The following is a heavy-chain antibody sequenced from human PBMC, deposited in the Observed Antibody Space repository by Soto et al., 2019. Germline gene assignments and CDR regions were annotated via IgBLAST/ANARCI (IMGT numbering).Heavy chain of an antibody. CDR2: ISHSGKSI. CDR3: TRRASGACEV. CDR1: GFTFRDYY. V-gene: IGHV3-11*01. J-gene: IGHJ3*01. Sequence: PGGSLRLSCTTSGFTFRDYYFSWIRQAPGTGPERISYISHSGKSIYYADSEKGRFTISRDDAKNTLYLQMNSLRTEDTAMDYCTRRASGACEVWGNGT.